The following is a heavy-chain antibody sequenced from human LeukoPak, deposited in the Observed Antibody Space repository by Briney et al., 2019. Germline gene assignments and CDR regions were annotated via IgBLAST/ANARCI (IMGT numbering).Heavy chain of an antibody. CDR3: ARFNERVRGVIISLDY. Sequence: GRSLRLSCAASGFTVSSYGMHWVRQAPGKGLEWVAVIRYDGSNKYYADSVKGRFTISRDNSKNTLYLQMNSLRAEDTAVYYCARFNERVRGVIISLDYWGQGTLVTVSS. V-gene: IGHV3-33*01. J-gene: IGHJ4*02. CDR2: IRYDGSNK. D-gene: IGHD3-10*01. CDR1: GFTVSSYG.